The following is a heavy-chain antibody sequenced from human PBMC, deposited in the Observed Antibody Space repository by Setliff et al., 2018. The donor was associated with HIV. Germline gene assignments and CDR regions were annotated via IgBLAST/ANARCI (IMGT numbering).Heavy chain of an antibody. CDR2: IYYSGNT. J-gene: IGHJ3*02. CDR1: GASIRGHY. Sequence: SETLSLTCSVSGASIRGHYWSWIRQSPGKGLERIGNIYYSGNTNYNPSFKSRVTISVDTSKNQFSLRVNSVTAADTAVYYCARSLVPSGYYSGRHAFDIWGQGTKVTVSS. CDR3: ARSLVPSGYYSGRHAFDI. V-gene: IGHV4-59*08. D-gene: IGHD3-22*01.